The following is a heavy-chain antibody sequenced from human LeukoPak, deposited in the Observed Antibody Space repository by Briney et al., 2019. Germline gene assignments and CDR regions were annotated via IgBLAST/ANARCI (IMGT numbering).Heavy chain of an antibody. J-gene: IGHJ4*02. CDR2: ISGSGGST. Sequence: PGGSLRLSCAASRFTFSSYAMSWVRQAPGEGREWVSAISGSGGSTYYGDSVKGRFTISRDNSKNTLYLQMSSLRAEDKAVYYCAKGRGELLFSYWGQGTLVTVSS. V-gene: IGHV3-23*01. CDR1: RFTFSSYA. D-gene: IGHD1-26*01. CDR3: AKGRGELLFSY.